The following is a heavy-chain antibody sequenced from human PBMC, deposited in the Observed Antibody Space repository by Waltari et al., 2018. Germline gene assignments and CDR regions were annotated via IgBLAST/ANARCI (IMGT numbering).Heavy chain of an antibody. CDR1: GFRFSNYW. J-gene: IGHJ6*02. V-gene: IGHV3-74*01. CDR2: IGSEETSI. CDR3: ARLAPRTYRSPVPGRHYYYGMDV. Sequence: EERLLESGGGLVQPGDSLRLSCAGSGFRFSNYWMNWVRQAPGRGLVWVALIGSEETSISYADSGKGRLTISRDNAKNTVYLQMKRPRVEDTAVYYCARLAPRTYRSPVPGRHYYYGMDVWGQGTTVTVSS. D-gene: IGHD3-10*01.